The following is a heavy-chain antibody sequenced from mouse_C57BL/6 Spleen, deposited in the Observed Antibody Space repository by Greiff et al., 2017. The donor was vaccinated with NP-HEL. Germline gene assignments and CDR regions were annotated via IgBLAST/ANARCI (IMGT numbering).Heavy chain of an antibody. CDR1: GFSFNTYA. Sequence: EVKLMESGGGLVQPKGSLKLSCAASGFSFNTYAMNWVRQAPGKGLEWVARIRSKSNNYATYYADSVKDRFTISRDDSESMLYLQMNNLKTEDTAMYYCVRGDYDGHWYFDVWGTGTTVTVSS. V-gene: IGHV10-1*01. J-gene: IGHJ1*03. CDR3: VRGDYDGHWYFDV. D-gene: IGHD2-4*01. CDR2: IRSKSNNYAT.